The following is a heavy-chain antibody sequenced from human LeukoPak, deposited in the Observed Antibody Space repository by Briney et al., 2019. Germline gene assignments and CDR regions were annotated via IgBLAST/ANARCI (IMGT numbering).Heavy chain of an antibody. CDR2: IYPGDSDT. V-gene: IGHV5-51*01. CDR1: GYTFHSYW. Sequence: GESLKISCRGSGYTFHSYWIAWVRQMPGKGLEWMGIIYPGDSDTRYSPSFQGQVTISADKSISTAYLQWSSLKASDTAMYYCARPGLNDDAFDIWGQGTMVTVSS. CDR3: ARPGLNDDAFDI. J-gene: IGHJ3*02.